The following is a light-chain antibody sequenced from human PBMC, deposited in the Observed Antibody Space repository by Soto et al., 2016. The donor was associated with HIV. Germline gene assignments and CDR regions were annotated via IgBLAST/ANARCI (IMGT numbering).Light chain of an antibody. Sequence: DIQMTQSPSTLSASVGDRVTITCRASQSISSWLAWYQQKPGKAPNLLIYKASSLQSGVPSRFSGSGSGKEFTLTISSLQPDDFATYYCQHYNSYTWTFGQGTKVGNQT. CDR1: QSISSW. V-gene: IGKV1-5*03. CDR3: QHYNSYTWT. CDR2: KAS. J-gene: IGKJ1*01.